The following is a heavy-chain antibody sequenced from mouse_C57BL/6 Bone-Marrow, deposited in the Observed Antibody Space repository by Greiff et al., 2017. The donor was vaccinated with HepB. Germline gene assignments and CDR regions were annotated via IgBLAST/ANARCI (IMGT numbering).Heavy chain of an antibody. Sequence: QVQLQQSGAELVRPGTSVKVSCKASGYAFTNYLIEWVKQRPGQGLEWIGVINPGCGGTNYNEKFKGKATLTADKSSITAYMQLSSLTSEDSAVYFCATLPRFAYWGQGTLVTVSA. CDR1: GYAFTNYL. J-gene: IGHJ3*01. CDR3: ATLPRFAY. CDR2: INPGCGGT. V-gene: IGHV1-54*01. D-gene: IGHD2-10*01.